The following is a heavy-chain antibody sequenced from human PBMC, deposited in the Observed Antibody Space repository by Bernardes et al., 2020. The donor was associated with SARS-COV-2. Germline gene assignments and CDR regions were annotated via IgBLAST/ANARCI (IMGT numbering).Heavy chain of an antibody. D-gene: IGHD2-2*01. CDR3: ARSGIVVVPAARWDYYYYGMDV. V-gene: IGHV3-33*01. Sequence: GGSLRLSSAASGFTFSSYGMHWVRQAPGKGLEWVAVIWYDGSNKYYADSVKGRFTISRDNSKNTLYLQMNSLRAEDTAVHYCARSGIVVVPAARWDYYYYGMDVWGQGTTVTVSS. CDR2: IWYDGSNK. CDR1: GFTFSSYG. J-gene: IGHJ6*02.